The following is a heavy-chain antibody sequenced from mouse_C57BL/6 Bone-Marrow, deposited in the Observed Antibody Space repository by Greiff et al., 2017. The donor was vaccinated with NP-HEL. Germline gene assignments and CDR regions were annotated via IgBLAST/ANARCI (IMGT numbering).Heavy chain of an antibody. Sequence: EVKVVESGGDLVKPGGSLKLSCAASGFTFSSYGMSWVRQTPDKRLEWVATISSGGSYTYYLDSVKGRFTISRDNAKNTLYLQMSSLKSEDTAMYYCARHGGWLPYWYFDVWGTGTTVTVSS. V-gene: IGHV5-6*01. J-gene: IGHJ1*03. CDR2: ISSGGSYT. CDR3: ARHGGWLPYWYFDV. D-gene: IGHD2-3*01. CDR1: GFTFSSYG.